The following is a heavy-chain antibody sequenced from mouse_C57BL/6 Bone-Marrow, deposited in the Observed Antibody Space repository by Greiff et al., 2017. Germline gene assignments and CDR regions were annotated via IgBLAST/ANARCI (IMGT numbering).Heavy chain of an antibody. J-gene: IGHJ1*03. CDR1: GYTFTSYW. CDR3: AKPYYSNSWYFDV. Sequence: VQLQQSGAELVKPGASVKMSCKASGYTFTSYWITWVKQRPGQGLEWIGDIYPGSGSTNYNEKFKSKATLTVDTSSNTAYMQLSSLTSEDSAVYDGAKPYYSNSWYFDVGGTGTTVTVSS. V-gene: IGHV1-55*01. D-gene: IGHD2-5*01. CDR2: IYPGSGST.